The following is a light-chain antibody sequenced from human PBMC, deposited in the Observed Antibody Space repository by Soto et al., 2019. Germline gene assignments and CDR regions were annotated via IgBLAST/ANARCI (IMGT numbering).Light chain of an antibody. J-gene: IGKJ4*01. Sequence: EIVLTQSPGTLSLSPGERATLSCRASQSVSSSYLAWYQQKPGQAPRLLIYGASSRGTGIPDRFSGSGSGTDFTLTISRLEPEEFAVYYCQQYGSSLLTFGGGTKVEIK. CDR1: QSVSSSY. V-gene: IGKV3-20*01. CDR3: QQYGSSLLT. CDR2: GAS.